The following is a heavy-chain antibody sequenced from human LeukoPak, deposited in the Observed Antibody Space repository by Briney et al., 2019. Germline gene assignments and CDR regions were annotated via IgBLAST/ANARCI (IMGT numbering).Heavy chain of an antibody. Sequence: GGSLRLSCAVSGFTFSDYAMSWVRQAPGKGLEWVSHISGSGGSTYYADSVKGRFTISRDNSKNTLYLQMNSLRAEDTAVYYCAKDSSDYYFDYWGQGTLVTVSS. CDR3: AKDSSDYYFDY. J-gene: IGHJ4*02. D-gene: IGHD3-22*01. CDR1: GFTFSDYA. V-gene: IGHV3-23*01. CDR2: ISGSGGST.